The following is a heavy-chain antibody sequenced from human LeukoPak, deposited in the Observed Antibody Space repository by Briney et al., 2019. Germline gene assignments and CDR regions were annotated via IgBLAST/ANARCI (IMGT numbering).Heavy chain of an antibody. CDR1: GFTFNEYY. CDR3: AREMATIIGDFDY. V-gene: IGHV3-21*01. D-gene: IGHD5-24*01. CDR2: ISSSSSYI. J-gene: IGHJ4*02. Sequence: GGSLRLSCAASGFTFNEYYMTWVRQAPGKGLEWVSSISSSSSYIYYADSVKGRFTISRDNAKNSLYLQMNSLRAEDTAVYYCAREMATIIGDFDYWGQGTLVTVSS.